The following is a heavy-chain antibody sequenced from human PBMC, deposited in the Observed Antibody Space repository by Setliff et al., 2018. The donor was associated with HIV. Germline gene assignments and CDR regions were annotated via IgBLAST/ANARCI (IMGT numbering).Heavy chain of an antibody. J-gene: IGHJ4*01. CDR2: ISYSGST. D-gene: IGHD2-2*01. V-gene: IGHV4-59*11. CDR3: ARGVTSPFATGI. Sequence: SETLSLTCTVSGGSISSHYWSWVRQSPGKGLEWIGSISYSGSTNHNPSLKNRVTISVDTSKNQSSLRLSSVTSADTAVYYCARGVTSPFATGIWGHGTLVTV. CDR1: GGSISSHY.